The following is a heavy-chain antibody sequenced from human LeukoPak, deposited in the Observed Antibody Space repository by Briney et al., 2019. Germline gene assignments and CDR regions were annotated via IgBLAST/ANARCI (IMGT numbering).Heavy chain of an antibody. D-gene: IGHD2-21*02. V-gene: IGHV4-4*07. J-gene: IGHJ4*02. CDR1: GGSISSYY. Sequence: KASETLSLTCTVSGGSISSYYWNWIRRPAGKGLEWIGRIYTSGSTNDNPSLKSRVTMSVDKSKNQFSLKLNSVTAADTAVYYCARDRGGGDSFDYWGQGTLVTVSS. CDR3: ARDRGGGDSFDY. CDR2: IYTSGST.